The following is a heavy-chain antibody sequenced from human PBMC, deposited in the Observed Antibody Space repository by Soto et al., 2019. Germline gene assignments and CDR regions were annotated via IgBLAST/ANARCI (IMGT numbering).Heavy chain of an antibody. V-gene: IGHV4-34*01. CDR1: AGAVIAYY. J-gene: IGHJ5*02. CDR2: ITHREST. Sequence: SQTLSLTCSLSAGAVIAYYSTITRHPPENRLEWGGEITHRESTNYNPSLKSRVDMSVDRPKNQFSLNVTSVTAALTAVYFCVRGTQQLAREQQRLYRWGQGSLVRVSS. D-gene: IGHD6-13*01. CDR3: VRGTQQLAREQQRLYR.